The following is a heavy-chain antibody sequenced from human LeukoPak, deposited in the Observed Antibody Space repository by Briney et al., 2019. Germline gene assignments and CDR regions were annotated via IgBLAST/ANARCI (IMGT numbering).Heavy chain of an antibody. Sequence: GGSLRLSCAASGFTFSSYAMSWVRQAPGKGLECVSTMTGSGSITRYADSVEGRFIISRDNSKNTLYLQMNSLRAEDTAIYYCAKGPRDLPHAFDIWGLGTMVTVSS. V-gene: IGHV3-23*01. D-gene: IGHD5/OR15-5a*01. CDR2: MTGSGSIT. CDR3: AKGPRDLPHAFDI. J-gene: IGHJ3*02. CDR1: GFTFSSYA.